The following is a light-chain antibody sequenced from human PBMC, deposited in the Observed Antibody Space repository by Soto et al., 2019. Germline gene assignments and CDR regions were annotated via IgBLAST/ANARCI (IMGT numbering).Light chain of an antibody. CDR1: QNVNSN. CDR2: GAS. CDR3: QQYGSSPT. J-gene: IGKJ1*01. Sequence: EIVMTQSPASLSVSPGERATLSCRASQNVNSNLAWYQQKPGQAPRFLIYGASTRATGIPARFSGSGSGTEFTLTISRLEPEDFAVYYCQQYGSSPTFGQGTKVDIK. V-gene: IGKV3-15*01.